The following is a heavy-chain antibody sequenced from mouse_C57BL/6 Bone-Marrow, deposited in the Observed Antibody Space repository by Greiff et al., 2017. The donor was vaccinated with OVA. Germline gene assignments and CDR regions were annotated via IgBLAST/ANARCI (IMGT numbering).Heavy chain of an antibody. D-gene: IGHD1-1*01. V-gene: IGHV5-6*01. CDR1: GFTFSSYG. Sequence: DVQLVESGGDLVKPGGSLKLSCAASGFTFSSYGMSWVRQTPDKRLEWVATISSGGSYTYYPDSVKGRFTISRDNAKNTLYLQMSSLKSEDTAMYYCARQGAYYYGPAWFAYWGQGTLVTVSA. CDR2: ISSGGSYT. J-gene: IGHJ3*01. CDR3: ARQGAYYYGPAWFAY.